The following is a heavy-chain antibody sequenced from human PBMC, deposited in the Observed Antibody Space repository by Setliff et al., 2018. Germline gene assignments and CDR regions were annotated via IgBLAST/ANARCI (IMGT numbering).Heavy chain of an antibody. CDR1: GGAIDNRYY. D-gene: IGHD5-12*01. Sequence: SETLSLTCAVSGGAIDNRYYWGWIRQPPGKGLDWLGNINYSGSSYYNPSLKSRVTISVSTSKKYFFLNLTSVTAADTAVYYCARHLSYSGETMDVWGKGTTVTVSS. J-gene: IGHJ6*03. V-gene: IGHV4-39*01. CDR3: ARHLSYSGETMDV. CDR2: INYSGSS.